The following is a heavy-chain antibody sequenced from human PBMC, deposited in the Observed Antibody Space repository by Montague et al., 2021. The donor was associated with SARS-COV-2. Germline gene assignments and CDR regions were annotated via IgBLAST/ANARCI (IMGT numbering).Heavy chain of an antibody. J-gene: IGHJ4*02. V-gene: IGHV6-1*01. D-gene: IGHD1-7*01. Sequence: CAISGDSVSSSSVAWNWIRQSPSRGLEWLGGTYYRSRWYDDYAASVKGRITMNPDTAKSHFSLQLNSVTPEDTAVYYCARGNWEKVTGTTSDYLYYFDRWGQGTLVTVSS. CDR1: GDSVSSSSVA. CDR3: ARGNWEKVTGTTSDYLYYFDR. CDR2: TYYRSRWYD.